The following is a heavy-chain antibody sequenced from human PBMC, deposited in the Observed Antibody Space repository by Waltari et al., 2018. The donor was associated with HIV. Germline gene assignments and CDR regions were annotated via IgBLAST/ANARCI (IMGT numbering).Heavy chain of an antibody. D-gene: IGHD3-22*01. V-gene: IGHV1-69*01. CDR3: ARDLSYYYDSSGYAFDY. J-gene: IGHJ4*02. CDR1: GGTFSSYA. CDR2: IIPIFGKA. Sequence: QVQLVQSGAEVKKPGSSVKVSCKASGGTFSSYAISWVRQAPGQGLEWMGGIIPIFGKANDAQKCQGRVTITADESTSTAYMELSSLRSEDTAVYYCARDLSYYYDSSGYAFDYWGQGTLVTVSS.